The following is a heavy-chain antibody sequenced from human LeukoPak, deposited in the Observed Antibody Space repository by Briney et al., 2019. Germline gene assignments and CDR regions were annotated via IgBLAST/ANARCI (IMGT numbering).Heavy chain of an antibody. D-gene: IGHD3-3*01. J-gene: IGHJ3*02. V-gene: IGHV3-30*02. CDR3: AKDDFWSGTNAFDI. Sequence: GGSLRLSCAASGFTFSSYGMHWVRQAPGKGLEWVAFIRYDGSNKYYADSVKGRFTISRDNSKNTLYLQMNSLRAEDTAVYYCAKDDFWSGTNAFDIWGQGTMVTVSS. CDR1: GFTFSSYG. CDR2: IRYDGSNK.